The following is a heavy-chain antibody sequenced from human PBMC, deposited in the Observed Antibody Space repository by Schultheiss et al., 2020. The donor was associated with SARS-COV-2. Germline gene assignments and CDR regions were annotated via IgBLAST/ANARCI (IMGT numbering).Heavy chain of an antibody. CDR1: GGSISSGGYY. CDR2: IYYSGST. J-gene: IGHJ5*02. D-gene: IGHD1-1*01. Sequence: SETLSLTCTVSGGSISSGGYYWSWIRQPPGKGLEWIGYIYYSGSTNYNPSLKSRVTISVDTSKNQFSLKLSSVTAADTAVYYCARDNVVYNWNDLQQYNWFDPWGQGTLVTVSS. CDR3: ARDNVVYNWNDLQQYNWFDP. V-gene: IGHV4-61*08.